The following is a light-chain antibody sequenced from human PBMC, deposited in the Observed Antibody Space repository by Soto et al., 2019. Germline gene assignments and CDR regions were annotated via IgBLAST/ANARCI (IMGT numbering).Light chain of an antibody. J-gene: IGLJ2*01. CDR2: DDN. V-gene: IGLV1-51*01. Sequence: QAVVTQPPSVSAAPGQTVTFSCSGSKSNIGNYHVSWYQQFPGTAPKLLIYDDNKRPSGIPDRFSGSKSGTSATLGITGLQTGDEADYYCGTWDSSLSSGVFGGGTKLTVL. CDR3: GTWDSSLSSGV. CDR1: KSNIGNYH.